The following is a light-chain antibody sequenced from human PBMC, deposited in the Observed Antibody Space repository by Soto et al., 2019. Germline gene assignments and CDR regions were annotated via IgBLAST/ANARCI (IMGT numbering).Light chain of an antibody. CDR1: ENLNTN. Sequence: EIVMTQSPGTLSVSPGERATLSCRASENLNTNLAWYQQRPGQAPRLLIYGASTRATGVPARFTGSGSGTDFTLTISSLQFEDFATYYCQQADSFPLSFGGGTKVEI. J-gene: IGKJ4*01. CDR2: GAS. V-gene: IGKV3-15*01. CDR3: QQADSFPLS.